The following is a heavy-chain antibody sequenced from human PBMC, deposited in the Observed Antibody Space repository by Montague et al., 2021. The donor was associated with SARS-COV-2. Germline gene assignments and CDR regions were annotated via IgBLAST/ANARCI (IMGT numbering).Heavy chain of an antibody. Sequence: SETLSLTCTVSGGSISSHYWSWIRQPPGKGLEWIWYLYNSGSTTYNPSLTSRVPISVDTSKNQFSLKLSSVTAADTAVYYCAGHIEKEGTYYYYYGMDVWGQGTTVTVSS. CDR3: AGHIEKEGTYYYYYGMDV. CDR1: GGSISSHY. V-gene: IGHV4-59*08. J-gene: IGHJ6*02. D-gene: IGHD2-15*01. CDR2: LYNSGST.